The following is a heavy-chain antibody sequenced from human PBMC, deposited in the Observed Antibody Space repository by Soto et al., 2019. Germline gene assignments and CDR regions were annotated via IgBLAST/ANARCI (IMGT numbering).Heavy chain of an antibody. D-gene: IGHD3-10*01. J-gene: IGHJ4*02. CDR3: VGGQYYFDY. V-gene: IGHV3-30*03. CDR2: ISYDGSNK. Sequence: QVQQVESGGGVVQPGRSLRLSCAASGFPFTTYDMHWVREGPGKGLEWVAVISYDGSNKYYADSVKGRFTISRDNSKNTLYLQMNSLRPEDTALYYCVGGQYYFDYRGQGTLVTVSA. CDR1: GFPFTTYD.